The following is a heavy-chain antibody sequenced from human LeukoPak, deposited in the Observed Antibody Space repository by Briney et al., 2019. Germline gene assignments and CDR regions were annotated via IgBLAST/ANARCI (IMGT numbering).Heavy chain of an antibody. J-gene: IGHJ6*02. CDR2: IKQDGSEK. Sequence: PGGSLRLSCAASGFTFSSLWMSWVRQAPGKGLEWVSNIKQDGSEKYYVDSVKGRFTISRDNAKNSLYLQMNSLRAEDTAVYYCARYITGDGMDVWGQGTTVTVSS. CDR3: ARYITGDGMDV. D-gene: IGHD7-27*01. CDR1: GFTFSSLW. V-gene: IGHV3-7*04.